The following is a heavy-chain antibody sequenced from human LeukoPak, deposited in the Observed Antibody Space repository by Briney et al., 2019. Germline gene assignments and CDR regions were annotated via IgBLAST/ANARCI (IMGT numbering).Heavy chain of an antibody. CDR2: IYYSGST. J-gene: IGHJ5*02. CDR1: GGSISSYY. V-gene: IGHV4-59*01. CDR3: ARDRDSSGWFDP. D-gene: IGHD6-19*01. Sequence: PSETLSLTCTVSGGSISSYYWSWIRQPPGKGLEWIGYIYYSGSTNYNPSLKSRVTISVDTSKNQFSLKLSSVTAADTAVYYCARDRDSSGWFDPWGRGTLVTVSS.